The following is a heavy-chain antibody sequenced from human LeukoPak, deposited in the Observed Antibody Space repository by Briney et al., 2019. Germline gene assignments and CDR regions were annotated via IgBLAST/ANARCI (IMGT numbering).Heavy chain of an antibody. D-gene: IGHD3-3*01. CDR3: ARATNGVVNVFFDY. J-gene: IGHJ4*02. Sequence: ASVKVSCKASGGTFSSYAISWVRQAPGQGLEWMGRIIPILGIANYAQKFQGRVTITADKSTSTAYMELSSLRSEDTAVYYCARATNGVVNVFFDYWGQGTLVTVSS. V-gene: IGHV1-69*04. CDR1: GGTFSSYA. CDR2: IIPILGIA.